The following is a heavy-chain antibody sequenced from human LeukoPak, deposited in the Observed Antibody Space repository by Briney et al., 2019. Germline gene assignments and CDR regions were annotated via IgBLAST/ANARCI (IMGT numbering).Heavy chain of an antibody. V-gene: IGHV3-30*18. CDR2: ISYDGSNK. Sequence: PGGSLRLSCAASEFTFSSYGMHWVRQAPGKGLEWVAVISYDGSNKYHVDSVKGRFIISRDNSKNTLYLQMNSLRAEDTAVYYCAKVARYSYGYDWFDPWGQGTLVTVSS. CDR3: AKVARYSYGYDWFDP. J-gene: IGHJ5*02. CDR1: EFTFSSYG. D-gene: IGHD5-18*01.